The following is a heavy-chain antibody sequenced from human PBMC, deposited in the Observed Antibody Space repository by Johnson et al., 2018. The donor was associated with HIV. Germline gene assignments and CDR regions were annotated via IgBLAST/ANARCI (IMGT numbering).Heavy chain of an antibody. CDR2: IKQDGSEK. CDR1: GFTFSSYW. J-gene: IGHJ3*01. V-gene: IGHV3-7*02. D-gene: IGHD3-22*01. CDR3: AKNQLLRYDAFNF. Sequence: EVQLVESGGGLVQPGGSLRLSCAASGFTFSSYWMSWVRQAPGKGLEWVANIKQDGSEKYYVDSVKGRFTISRDNAKNSLYLQMNNLREEDTAVYYCAKNQLLRYDAFNFWGQGTMVTVSS.